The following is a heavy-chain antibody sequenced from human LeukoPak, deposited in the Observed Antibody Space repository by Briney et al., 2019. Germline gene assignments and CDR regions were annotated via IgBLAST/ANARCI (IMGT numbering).Heavy chain of an antibody. CDR3: ARSLPYGTTWYGRSDF. J-gene: IGHJ4*02. D-gene: IGHD6-13*01. CDR2: IRQDGDTK. V-gene: IGHV3-7*03. CDR1: GFPFNAYW. Sequence: AGGSLRLSCAVSGFPFNAYWMTWVRQAPGKGLEWVANIRQDGDTKYYVDSVKGRFTISRDNAMNSLYLQMYSLRAEDTAIYYCARSLPYGTTWYGRSDFWGQGTLVTVSS.